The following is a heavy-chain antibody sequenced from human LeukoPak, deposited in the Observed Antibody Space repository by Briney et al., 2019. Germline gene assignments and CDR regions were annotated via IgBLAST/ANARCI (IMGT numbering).Heavy chain of an antibody. J-gene: IGHJ4*02. CDR3: TREEGAWGYGSSGFDS. CDR1: GVSIRIYF. CDR2: MFYRGLN. V-gene: IGHV4-59*13. D-gene: IGHD3-10*01. Sequence: SETLSHTCSVSGVSIRIYFGSCIRQTPGEGLEWIGFMFYRGLNNYNLSLQSRVNISLDTSRKQSSLTLTSVTGADTAISYCTREEGAWGYGSSGFDSWGQGILVTVSS.